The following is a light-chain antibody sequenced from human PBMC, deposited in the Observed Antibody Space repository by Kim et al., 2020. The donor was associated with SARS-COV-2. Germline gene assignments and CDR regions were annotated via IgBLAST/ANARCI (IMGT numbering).Light chain of an antibody. CDR2: GAS. J-gene: IGKJ4*01. CDR3: QQYGSSPLT. V-gene: IGKV3-20*01. Sequence: SPGERPTLSCRASRSVSNSYLAWYQQKPGQAPRLLIYGASSRATGIPDRFSGSGSGTDFTFSISRLEPEDFAVYYCQQYGSSPLTFGGGTKVDIK. CDR1: RSVSNSY.